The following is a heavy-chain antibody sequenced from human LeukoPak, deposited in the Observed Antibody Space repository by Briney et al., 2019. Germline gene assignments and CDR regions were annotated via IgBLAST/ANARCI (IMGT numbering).Heavy chain of an antibody. D-gene: IGHD4-17*01. V-gene: IGHV3-30-3*01. CDR3: ARDFAYGDYAFDY. J-gene: IGHJ4*02. Sequence: GRSLRLSCAASGFTFSSYAMHWVRQAPGKGLEWVAVISYDGSNKYYADSVKGRFTISRDNSKNTLYLQMNSLRAEDTAVYYCARDFAYGDYAFDYWGQGTLVTVSS. CDR2: ISYDGSNK. CDR1: GFTFSSYA.